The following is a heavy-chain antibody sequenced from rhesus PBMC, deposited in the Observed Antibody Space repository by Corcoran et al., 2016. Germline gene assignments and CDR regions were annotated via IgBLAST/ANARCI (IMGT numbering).Heavy chain of an antibody. D-gene: IGHD2-27*01. V-gene: IGHV4-173*01. CDR1: GGSISSNY. J-gene: IGHJ6*01. CDR2: ISGSGGST. Sequence: QVQLQESGPGLVKPSETLSLTCAVSGGSISSNYWSWIRPPPGKGREWIGRISGSGGSTDYNPSLKSRVTISTDTSKNQFSLKLSSVTAADTAVYYCARVVGCSGTYCYSGGLDSWGQGVVVTVSS. CDR3: ARVVGCSGTYCYSGGLDS.